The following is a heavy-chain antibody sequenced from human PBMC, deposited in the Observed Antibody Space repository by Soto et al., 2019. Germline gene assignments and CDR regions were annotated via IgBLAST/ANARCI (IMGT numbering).Heavy chain of an antibody. D-gene: IGHD2-2*01. CDR1: GFTFSNYA. CDR3: ARRLYCSSSSCYAVDY. Sequence: EVQLLESGGGLVQPGGSLRLSCAVSGFTFSNYAMSWVRQAPGKGLEWVSGISGSGDSTNYGDSVKGRFTISRDNAKNTLYLQMNSRRAEDTALYYCARRLYCSSSSCYAVDYWGQGTLVTVSS. J-gene: IGHJ4*02. V-gene: IGHV3-23*01. CDR2: ISGSGDST.